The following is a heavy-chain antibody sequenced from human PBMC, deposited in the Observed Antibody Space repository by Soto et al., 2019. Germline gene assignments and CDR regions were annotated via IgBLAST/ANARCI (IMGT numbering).Heavy chain of an antibody. Sequence: PSETLSLTCAVYGGSFSGYYWSWIRQSPGKGLEWIGEINHSGSTNYNPSLKSRVTISVDTSKNQFSLKLSSVTAADTAVYYCARGRAAAFDPWGQGTLVTVSS. CDR3: ARGRAAAFDP. J-gene: IGHJ5*02. D-gene: IGHD6-13*01. CDR2: INHSGST. V-gene: IGHV4-34*01. CDR1: GGSFSGYY.